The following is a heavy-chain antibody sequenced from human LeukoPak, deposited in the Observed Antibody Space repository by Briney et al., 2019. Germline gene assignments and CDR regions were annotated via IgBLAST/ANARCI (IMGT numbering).Heavy chain of an antibody. CDR3: AREKQPGYYFDY. D-gene: IGHD6-13*01. J-gene: IGHJ4*02. V-gene: IGHV1-69*13. CDR1: GGTFSSYA. CDR2: IIPIFGTA. Sequence: ASVKVSCKASGGTFSSYAISWVRQAPGQGLEWMGGIIPIFGTANYAQKFQGRVAITADESTSTACMELSSLRSEDTAVYYCAREKQPGYYFDYWGQGTLVTVSS.